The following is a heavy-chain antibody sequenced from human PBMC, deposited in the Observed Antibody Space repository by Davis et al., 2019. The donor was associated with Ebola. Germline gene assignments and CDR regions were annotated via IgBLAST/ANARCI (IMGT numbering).Heavy chain of an antibody. CDR2: IYPGDSDT. D-gene: IGHD3-10*01. Sequence: GESLKISCKGSGDNFSKYWIGWVRQMPGKGLEWMGIIYPGDSDTRYSPSFQGQVTISADKSISTAYLQWSSLKASDTAMYYCARHPFSYYYGSGSPGWFDPWGQGTLVTVSS. J-gene: IGHJ5*02. V-gene: IGHV5-51*01. CDR3: ARHPFSYYYGSGSPGWFDP. CDR1: GDNFSKYW.